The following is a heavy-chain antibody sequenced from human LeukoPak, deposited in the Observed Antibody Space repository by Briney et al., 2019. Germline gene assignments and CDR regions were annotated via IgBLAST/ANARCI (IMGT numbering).Heavy chain of an antibody. CDR3: ARAYYYGSGSGSRGYYYYGMDV. V-gene: IGHV1-46*01. CDR2: INPSGGST. Sequence: GASVKVSCKASGGTFSSYAISWVRQAPGQGLEWMGIINPSGGSTSYAQKFQGRVTMTRDTSTSTVYMELSSLRSEDTAVYYCARAYYYGSGSGSRGYYYYGMDVWGQGTTVTVSS. CDR1: GGTFSSYA. J-gene: IGHJ6*02. D-gene: IGHD3-10*01.